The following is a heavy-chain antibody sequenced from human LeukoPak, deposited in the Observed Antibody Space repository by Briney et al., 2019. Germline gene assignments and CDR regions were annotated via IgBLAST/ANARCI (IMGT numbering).Heavy chain of an antibody. CDR1: GGSISSYY. CDR3: ARVITMVRGVKRYYFDY. V-gene: IGHV4-59*01. J-gene: IGHJ4*02. Sequence: SETLSLTCTVSGGSISSYYWSWIRQPPGKGLEWIGYIYYSGSTNYNPSLKSRVTISVDTSKNQFSLKLSSVTAADTAVYYCARVITMVRGVKRYYFDYWGQGTLVTVSS. CDR2: IYYSGST. D-gene: IGHD3-10*01.